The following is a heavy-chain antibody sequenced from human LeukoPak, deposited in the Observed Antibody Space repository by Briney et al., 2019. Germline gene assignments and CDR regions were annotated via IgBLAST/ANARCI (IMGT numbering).Heavy chain of an antibody. Sequence: PGGSLRLSCATSGFTFSRVGMQWVRQAPGKGLEWVAVIHNDGTMGQYADSVKGRFTISKDFSRNTLHLQMHSLRDDDTAVYYCAKEGDEFRGYLDVWGKGTTVTVSS. CDR3: AKEGDEFRGYLDV. D-gene: IGHD5-12*01. CDR2: IHNDGTMG. V-gene: IGHV3-30*02. J-gene: IGHJ6*04. CDR1: GFTFSRVG.